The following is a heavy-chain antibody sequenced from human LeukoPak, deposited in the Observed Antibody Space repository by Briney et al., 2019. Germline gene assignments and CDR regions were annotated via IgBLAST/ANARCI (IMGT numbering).Heavy chain of an antibody. D-gene: IGHD6-13*01. V-gene: IGHV1-69*13. J-gene: IGHJ5*02. CDR2: IIPIFGTA. CDR3: AREGKVIAAAGTNWFDP. Sequence: SVKVSCKASGGTFSSYAISWVRQAPGQGIEWMGGIIPIFGTANYAQKFQGRVTITADESTSTAYMELSSLRSEDTAVYYCAREGKVIAAAGTNWFDPWGQGTLVTVS. CDR1: GGTFSSYA.